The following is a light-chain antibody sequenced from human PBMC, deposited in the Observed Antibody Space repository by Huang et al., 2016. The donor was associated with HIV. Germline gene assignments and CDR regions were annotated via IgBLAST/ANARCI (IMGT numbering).Light chain of an antibody. CDR1: KSIGTW. J-gene: IGKJ1*01. Sequence: DIQMTQSPSTLSASVGDRVTITCRASKSIGTWLALYQQKPGEAPKLLIYKASSLESGVPSRFSGRGSGTEFTLTISSLQSDDFATYYCQHYNSYSPTWTFGQGTKVEIK. CDR2: KAS. CDR3: QHYNSYSPTWT. V-gene: IGKV1-5*03.